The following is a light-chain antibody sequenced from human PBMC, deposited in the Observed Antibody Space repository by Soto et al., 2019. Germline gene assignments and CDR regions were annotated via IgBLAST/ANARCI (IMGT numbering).Light chain of an antibody. CDR2: AAS. J-gene: IGKJ1*01. V-gene: IGKV1-39*01. Sequence: DIQMTQSPSTLSASVGDRVTITCRASESIDSWLAWHQQKPGRAPKLLIYAASSLQSGVPSRFSGSGSQTDFTLTISSLQPEDFATYSCQQSYSTTWTFGQGTKVDIK. CDR3: QQSYSTTWT. CDR1: ESIDSW.